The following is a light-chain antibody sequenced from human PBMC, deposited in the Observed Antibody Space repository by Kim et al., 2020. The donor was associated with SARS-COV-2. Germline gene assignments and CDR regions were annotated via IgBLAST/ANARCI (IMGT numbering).Light chain of an antibody. CDR3: AAWDDSLSLWV. CDR2: RNN. CDR1: SSNIGSNY. Sequence: ELTQPPSASGTPGQRVTISCSGSSSNIGSNYVYWYQQLPGTAPKLLIYRNNQRPSGVPDRFSGSKSGTSASLAISGLRSEDEADYYCAAWDDSLSLWVFGGGTQLTVL. V-gene: IGLV1-47*01. J-gene: IGLJ3*02.